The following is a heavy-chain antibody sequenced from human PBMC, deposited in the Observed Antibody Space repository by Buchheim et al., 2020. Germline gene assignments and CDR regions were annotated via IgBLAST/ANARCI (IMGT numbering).Heavy chain of an antibody. J-gene: IGHJ6*03. V-gene: IGHV3-48*02. Sequence: EVQLVESGGGLVQPGGSLRLSCAASGFTFSSYSMNWVRQAPGKGLEWVSYISSSSTIYYADSVKGRFTISRDNAKNSLYLQMNSLRDEDTAVYYCASTIAARNYYYMDVWGKGTT. CDR3: ASTIAARNYYYMDV. CDR1: GFTFSSYS. D-gene: IGHD6-6*01. CDR2: ISSSSTI.